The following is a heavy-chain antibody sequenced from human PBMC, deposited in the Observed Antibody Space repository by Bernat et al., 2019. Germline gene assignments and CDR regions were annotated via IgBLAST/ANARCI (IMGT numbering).Heavy chain of an antibody. D-gene: IGHD3-16*01. CDR2: INHNGET. CDR1: GGSFSDVY. J-gene: IGHJ5*02. Sequence: QVQLRQWGAGLLKPSETLSLTCGVFGGSFSDVYWSWIRQPPGKGLEWLGEINHNGETYYNPSLETRVTISVDTSKSQFSLRLTSVTAADTAVYYCARGKRWGSSFDPWGQGTLVTISS. V-gene: IGHV4-34*01. CDR3: ARGKRWGSSFDP.